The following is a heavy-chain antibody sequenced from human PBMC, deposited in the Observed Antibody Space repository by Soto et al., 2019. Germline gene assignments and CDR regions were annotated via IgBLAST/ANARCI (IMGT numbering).Heavy chain of an antibody. J-gene: IGHJ3*02. CDR3: ARMRATAAAGTAAFDI. V-gene: IGHV1-2*04. Sequence: ASVKVSCKASGYTFTGYYMHWLRQAPGQGLEWMGWINPNSGGTNYAQKFQGWVTMTRDTSISTAYMELSRLRSDDTAVYYCARMRATAAAGTAAFDIWGQGTMVTVSS. D-gene: IGHD6-13*01. CDR2: INPNSGGT. CDR1: GYTFTGYY.